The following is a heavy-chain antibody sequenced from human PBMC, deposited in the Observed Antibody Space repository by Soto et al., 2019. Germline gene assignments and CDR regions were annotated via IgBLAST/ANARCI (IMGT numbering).Heavy chain of an antibody. CDR1: GGSISSGGYS. V-gene: IGHV4-30-2*01. CDR2: IYHSGST. CDR3: ARAAVDTAMVTGFDP. D-gene: IGHD5-18*01. Sequence: SETLSLTCAVSGGSISSGGYSWSWIRQPPGKGLEWIGYIYHSGSTYYNPSLKSRVTISVDRSKNQFSLKLSSVTAADTAVYYCARAAVDTAMVTGFDPWGQGTLVTVSS. J-gene: IGHJ5*02.